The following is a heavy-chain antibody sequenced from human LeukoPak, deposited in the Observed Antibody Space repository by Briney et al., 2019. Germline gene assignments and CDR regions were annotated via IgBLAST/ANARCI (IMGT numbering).Heavy chain of an antibody. Sequence: GGSLRLSCEASGFTFGNFGMTSVRQAPGKGLQWVSGITGSSTWTYYAASVKGRFTVSRDNSQNTLHLQMNSLTADDTAVYYCARELVSSGTGYFDLWGRGTLVTVSS. CDR2: ITGSSTWT. V-gene: IGHV3-23*01. CDR3: ARELVSSGTGYFDL. J-gene: IGHJ2*01. D-gene: IGHD3-10*01. CDR1: GFTFGNFG.